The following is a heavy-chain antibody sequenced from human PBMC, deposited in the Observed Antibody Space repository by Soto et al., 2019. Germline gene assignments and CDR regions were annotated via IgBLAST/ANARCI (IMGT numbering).Heavy chain of an antibody. V-gene: IGHV1-18*01. Sequence: QVQLVQSGAEVKKPGASVKVSCKASGYTFTSYGISWVRQAPGQGLEWMGCISAYNGNTNYAQKLQGRVTMTTDTSTSTAYMELRSLRSDDTAVYYCARDMYSSSWYEFDAFDIWGQGTMVTVSS. D-gene: IGHD6-13*01. CDR1: GYTFTSYG. CDR2: ISAYNGNT. J-gene: IGHJ3*02. CDR3: ARDMYSSSWYEFDAFDI.